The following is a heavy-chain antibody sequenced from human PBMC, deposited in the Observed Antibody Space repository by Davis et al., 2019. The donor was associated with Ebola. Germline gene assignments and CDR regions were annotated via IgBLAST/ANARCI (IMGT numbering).Heavy chain of an antibody. V-gene: IGHV6-1*01. J-gene: IGHJ6*04. CDR1: GDSVSSTRGA. Sequence: HSQTLSLTCAIFGDSVSSTRGAWNWIRQSPSRGLEWLGRTYYTSKWNYDYAVSVRSRMTINPDTSKNQFSLQLNSVTPEDTAVYYCARGWLRTGMDVWGKGTTVTVSS. CDR2: TYYTSKWNY. CDR3: ARGWLRTGMDV. D-gene: IGHD5-12*01.